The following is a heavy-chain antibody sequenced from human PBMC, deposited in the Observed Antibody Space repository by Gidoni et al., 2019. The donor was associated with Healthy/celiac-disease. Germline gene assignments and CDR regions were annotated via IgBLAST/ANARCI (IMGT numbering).Heavy chain of an antibody. CDR1: VCSISSSSSY. CDR2: IYYSGST. D-gene: IGHD2-15*01. J-gene: IGHJ3*02. Sequence: QLQLQESGPGLVKPSATLSLTCTVSVCSISSSSSYWGWIRQPPGKGLEWIGSIYYSGSTYYNPSLKSRVTISVDTSKNQFSLKLSSVTAADTAVYYCARHEGGSHAFDIWGQGTMVTVSS. CDR3: ARHEGGSHAFDI. V-gene: IGHV4-39*01.